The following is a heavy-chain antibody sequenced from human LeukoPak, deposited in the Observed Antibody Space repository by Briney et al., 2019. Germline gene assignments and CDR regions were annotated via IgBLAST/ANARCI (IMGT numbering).Heavy chain of an antibody. Sequence: PSETLSLTCAVYGVSFSGYYWSWIRQPPGKGLEWIGEINHSGSTNYNPSLKSRVTISVDTSKNQFSLELSSVTAADTAVYYCARDPYGFDYWGQGTLVTVSS. CDR1: GVSFSGYY. CDR2: INHSGST. D-gene: IGHD3-10*01. J-gene: IGHJ4*02. CDR3: ARDPYGFDY. V-gene: IGHV4-34*01.